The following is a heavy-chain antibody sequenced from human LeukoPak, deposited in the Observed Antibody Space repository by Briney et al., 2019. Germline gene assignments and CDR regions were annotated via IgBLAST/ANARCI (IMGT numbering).Heavy chain of an antibody. CDR2: ISGSGTGT. V-gene: IGHV3-23*01. CDR3: AKEGGTGTRFDY. Sequence: GGSLRLSYAASGFTFSSSAMSWVRQAPGKGLYWVSAISGSGTGTYYADSVKGRFTISRDNSKNTLYLQMNSLRAEDMAVYYCAKEGGTGTRFDYWGQGTLVTVSS. CDR1: GFTFSSSA. J-gene: IGHJ4*02. D-gene: IGHD1-7*01.